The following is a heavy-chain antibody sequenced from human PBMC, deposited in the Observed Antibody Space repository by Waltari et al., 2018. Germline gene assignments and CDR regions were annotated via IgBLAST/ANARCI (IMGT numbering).Heavy chain of an antibody. Sequence: QVQLVESGGGVVQPGRSLRLSCAASGFTFSSYGMHWVRQAPGKGLEWVGVISYDGSNKYYADSVKGRFTISRDNSKNTLYLQMNSLRAEDTAVYYCAKDPSGTGADYWGQGTLVTVSS. D-gene: IGHD6-13*01. CDR1: GFTFSSYG. CDR3: AKDPSGTGADY. CDR2: ISYDGSNK. V-gene: IGHV3-30*18. J-gene: IGHJ4*02.